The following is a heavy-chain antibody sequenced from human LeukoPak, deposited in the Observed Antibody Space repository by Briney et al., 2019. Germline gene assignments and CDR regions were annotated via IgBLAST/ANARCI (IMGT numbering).Heavy chain of an antibody. V-gene: IGHV3-21*01. CDR3: ARGPTGGYCSGGSCYPAAYYYYGMDV. J-gene: IGHJ6*02. CDR1: GFTFSSYS. D-gene: IGHD2-15*01. CDR2: ISSSSSYI. Sequence: GGSLRLSCAASGFTFSSYSMNWVRQAPGKGREWVSSISSSSSYIYYADSVKGRFTISRDNAKNSLYLQMNSLRDEDTAVYYCARGPTGGYCSGGSCYPAAYYYYGMDVWGQGTTLTVSS.